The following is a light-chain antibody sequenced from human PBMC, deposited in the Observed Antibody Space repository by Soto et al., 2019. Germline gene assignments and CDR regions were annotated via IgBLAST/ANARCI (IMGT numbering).Light chain of an antibody. CDR3: QQYGSSPPLT. Sequence: DIVLTQSPGTLSLSPGERATLSCRASQSVSSSYLAWYQQKPGQAPMLLIYGASSRATGIPDRFSGSGSGTDYTLTISRLEPEDFAVYYCQQYGSSPPLTFGQGTRLEIK. CDR2: GAS. J-gene: IGKJ5*01. CDR1: QSVSSSY. V-gene: IGKV3-20*01.